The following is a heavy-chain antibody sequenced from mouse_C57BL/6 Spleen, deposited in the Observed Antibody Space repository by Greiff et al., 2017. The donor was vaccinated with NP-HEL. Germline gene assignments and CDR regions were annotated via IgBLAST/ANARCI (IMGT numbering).Heavy chain of an antibody. CDR1: GYTFTDYY. V-gene: IGHV1-26*01. CDR2: INPNNGGT. D-gene: IGHD2-5*01. Sequence: EVQLQQSGPELVKPGASVKISCKASGYTFTDYYMNWVKQSHGKSLEWIGDINPNNGGTSYNQKFKGKATLTVDKSSSTAYMELRSLTSEDSAVYYCARGSNHDYWGQGTTLTVSS. J-gene: IGHJ2*01. CDR3: ARGSNHDY.